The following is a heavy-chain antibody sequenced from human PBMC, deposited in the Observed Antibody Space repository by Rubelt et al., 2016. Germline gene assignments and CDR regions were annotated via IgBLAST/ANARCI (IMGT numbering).Heavy chain of an antibody. Sequence: QVQLVQSGAEVKKPGASVKVSCKASGYTFTSYYMHWVRQAPGQGLEWMGIINPSGGSTSYAKKFPGRVTMTSDTSTSTVYMGLSSLRAEDTAVYYCARDPGPRGNDYWGQGTLVTVSS. CDR3: ARDPGPRGNDY. V-gene: IGHV1-46*03. J-gene: IGHJ4*02. CDR2: INPSGGST. D-gene: IGHD3-10*01. CDR1: GYTFTSYY.